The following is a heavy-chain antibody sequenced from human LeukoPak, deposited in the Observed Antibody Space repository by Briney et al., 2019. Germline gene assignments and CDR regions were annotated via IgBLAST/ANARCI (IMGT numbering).Heavy chain of an antibody. CDR1: GFTFSSYA. V-gene: IGHV3-23*01. Sequence: PGGSLRLSCAASGFTFSSYAMSWVRQAPGKGLEWVSAISGSGGSTCYADSVKGRFTISRDNSKNTLYLQMNSLRAEDTAVYYCAKDPAIVLLWFGESEDYWGQGTLVTVSS. CDR2: ISGSGGST. D-gene: IGHD3-10*01. J-gene: IGHJ4*02. CDR3: AKDPAIVLLWFGESEDY.